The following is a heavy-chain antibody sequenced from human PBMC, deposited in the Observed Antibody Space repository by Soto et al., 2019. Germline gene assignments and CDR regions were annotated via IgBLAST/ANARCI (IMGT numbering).Heavy chain of an antibody. CDR1: GFSLSTSGVG. J-gene: IGHJ6*02. V-gene: IGHV2-5*02. CDR2: IYWDDDK. CDR3: AHRRRSGSSNGMDV. Sequence: QITLKESGPTLVKPTQTLTLTCTFSGFSLSTSGVGVGWIRQPPGKALEWLALIYWDDDKRYSPSLKSRLTITKDTPKNQVVLTMTTMDPVDTATYYCAHRRRSGSSNGMDVWGQGTTVTGSS. D-gene: IGHD1-26*01.